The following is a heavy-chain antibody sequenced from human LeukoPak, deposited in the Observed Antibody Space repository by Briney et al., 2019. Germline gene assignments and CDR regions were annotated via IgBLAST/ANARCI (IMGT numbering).Heavy chain of an antibody. CDR2: IYYSGST. CDR1: GGSISSYY. J-gene: IGHJ4*02. V-gene: IGHV4-59*12. D-gene: IGHD6-19*01. Sequence: SETLSLTCTVSGGSISSYYWSWIRQPPGKGLEWIGYIYYSGSTNYNPSLKSRVTISVDTSKNQFSLKLSSVTAADTAVYYCARDDQGIAEAGTIDYWGQGTLVTVSS. CDR3: ARDDQGIAEAGTIDY.